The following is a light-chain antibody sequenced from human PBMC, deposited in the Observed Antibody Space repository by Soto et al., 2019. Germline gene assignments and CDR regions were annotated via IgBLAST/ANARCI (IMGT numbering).Light chain of an antibody. CDR2: DVS. V-gene: IGLV2-14*01. J-gene: IGLJ2*01. Sequence: QSALTQPASLSGSPGQSITISCTGTNSDIGGYNYVSWYQQHPGKAPKLLIYDVSDRSSGVSNRFSGSKSGNTASLTISGLHAVDEADYYCTTYTSSNTLVFGGGTKLTVL. CDR3: TTYTSSNTLV. CDR1: NSDIGGYNY.